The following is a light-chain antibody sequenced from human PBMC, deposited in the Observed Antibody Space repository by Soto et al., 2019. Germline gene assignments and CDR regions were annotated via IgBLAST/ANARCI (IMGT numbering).Light chain of an antibody. CDR2: GAS. V-gene: IGKV4-1*01. Sequence: DFVMTQAPDSLAVSLGERATINCKSSQSVLYNSNNKNHLGWFQQKPGHPPKLLIYGASFRPSGVPDRFSGSGSGTDFTLTISSLQAEDVAVYYGQQYYSIPFTFGQGTKLEI. CDR3: QQYYSIPFT. J-gene: IGKJ2*01. CDR1: QSVLYNSNNKNH.